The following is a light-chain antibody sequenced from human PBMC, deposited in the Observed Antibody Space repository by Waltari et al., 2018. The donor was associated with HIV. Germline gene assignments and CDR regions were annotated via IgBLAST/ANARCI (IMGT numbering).Light chain of an antibody. Sequence: DIQLTQSPSFLSASVGDRVTITCRASQDISTYLAWYQQKPGKAPKLLIYGASTLHSGVPSRFSGSGSWTEFTLTVNSLQPEDFASYYCNQHNTFPWTFGRGTKVEIK. J-gene: IGKJ1*01. CDR1: QDISTY. V-gene: IGKV1-9*01. CDR2: GAS. CDR3: NQHNTFPWT.